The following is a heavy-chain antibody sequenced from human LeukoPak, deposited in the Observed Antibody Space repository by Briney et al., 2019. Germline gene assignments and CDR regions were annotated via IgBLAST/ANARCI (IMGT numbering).Heavy chain of an antibody. CDR2: IKPNRGGT. Sequence: ASVKVSCKASGNTFTGYYMHWVRQAPGQGLEWMGSIKPNRGGTNYAQKFQGRVTMTRDTSISTGYMELSRLRSDDTAVYYCARGLHSGGYGAQGYWGQGTLVTVSA. CDR1: GNTFTGYY. J-gene: IGHJ4*02. D-gene: IGHD1-26*01. CDR3: ARGLHSGGYGAQGY. V-gene: IGHV1-2*02.